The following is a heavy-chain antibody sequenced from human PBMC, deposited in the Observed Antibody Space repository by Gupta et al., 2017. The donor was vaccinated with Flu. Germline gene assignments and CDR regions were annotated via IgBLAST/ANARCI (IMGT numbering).Heavy chain of an antibody. V-gene: IGHV4-31*03. CDR3: ASSTRGYSGYDYVLVWEYFDY. CDR2: IYYSGST. D-gene: IGHD5-12*01. Sequence: QVQLQEWGPGLVKASQTLSLTCTVSGGSISSGGYYWSWIRPHTGTGLEWIGYIYYSGSTYYNPSRKSRVTISVDTSKNQFSLKLSSVTAADTAVYYCASSTRGYSGYDYVLVWEYFDYWGQGTLVTVSS. CDR1: GGSISSGGYY. J-gene: IGHJ4*02.